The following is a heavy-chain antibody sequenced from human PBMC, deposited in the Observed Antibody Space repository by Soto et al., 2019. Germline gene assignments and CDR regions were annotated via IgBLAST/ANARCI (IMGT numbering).Heavy chain of an antibody. D-gene: IGHD3-16*01. Sequence: ASVKVSCKASGYTLTDYYLHWVRQAPGQGLEWMGWINPKSGDTNYAQKFQDRVTMTRDTSTSTAYMELSRLTFDDTAVYYCARDMQGWGGYWGQGTLVTAPQ. CDR1: GYTLTDYY. V-gene: IGHV1-2*02. CDR3: ARDMQGWGGY. J-gene: IGHJ4*02. CDR2: INPKSGDT.